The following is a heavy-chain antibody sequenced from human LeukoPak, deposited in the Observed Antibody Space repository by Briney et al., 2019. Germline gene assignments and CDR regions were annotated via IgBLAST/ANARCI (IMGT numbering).Heavy chain of an antibody. CDR2: IYRSGST. CDR3: AREDLEGLVAAIHY. CDR1: GYSISSGYY. D-gene: IGHD2-15*01. Sequence: SETLSLTCTVSGYSISSGYYWGWIRQPPGKGLEWIGSIYRSGSTYYNPSLKSRVTISVDTSKNQFSLKLSSVTAADTAVYYCAREDLEGLVAAIHYWGQGTLVTVSS. V-gene: IGHV4-38-2*02. J-gene: IGHJ4*02.